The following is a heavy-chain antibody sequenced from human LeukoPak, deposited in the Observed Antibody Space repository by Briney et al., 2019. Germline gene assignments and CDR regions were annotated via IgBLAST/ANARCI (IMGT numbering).Heavy chain of an antibody. CDR1: GFTFSSYW. CDR2: IKQDGSEK. V-gene: IGHV3-7*01. D-gene: IGHD3-16*01. J-gene: IGHJ5*02. CDR3: ARDGMANLGGWGRFDP. Sequence: GGSLRLSCAASGFTFSSYWMSWVRQAPGKGLEWVANIKQDGSEKYYVDSVKGRFTISRDNAKNSLYLQMNSLRAEDTAVYYCARDGMANLGGWGRFDPWGQGTLVTVSS.